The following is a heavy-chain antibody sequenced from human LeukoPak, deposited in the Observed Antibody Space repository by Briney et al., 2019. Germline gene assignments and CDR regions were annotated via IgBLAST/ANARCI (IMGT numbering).Heavy chain of an antibody. J-gene: IGHJ5*02. Sequence: PSETLSLTCTVSGGSIRGSSYYWVWIRQPPGKGLEWIGTIYYSGSTYYNPSLKSRVTISADTSKNQLSLKVRSVTAADTAVYDCRRAAGVVIPNWSDTTGQGALVTVSS. CDR1: GGSIRGSSYY. CDR3: RRAAGVVIPNWSDT. CDR2: IYYSGST. V-gene: IGHV4-39*01. D-gene: IGHD3-3*01.